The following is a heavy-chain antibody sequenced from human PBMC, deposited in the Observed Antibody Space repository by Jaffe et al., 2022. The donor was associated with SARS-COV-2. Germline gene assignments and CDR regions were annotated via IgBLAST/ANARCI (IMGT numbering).Heavy chain of an antibody. D-gene: IGHD3-16*01. CDR2: IGSSSSTI. V-gene: IGHV3-48*02. CDR3: VRVREKEGWDFDY. Sequence: EVQLVESGGGLVQPGGSLRLSCAASGFTFSSYSMNWVRQAPGKGLEWVSYIGSSSSTIYYVDSVKGRFTISRDNAKNSLFLQMNSLRDEDTAVYYCVRVREKEGWDFDYWGQGTLVTVSS. J-gene: IGHJ4*02. CDR1: GFTFSSYS.